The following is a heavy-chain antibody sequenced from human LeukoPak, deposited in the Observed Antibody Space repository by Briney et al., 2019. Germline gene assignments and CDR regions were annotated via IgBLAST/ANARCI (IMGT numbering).Heavy chain of an antibody. CDR2: IKQDGSEK. D-gene: IGHD2-21*02. CDR3: ARELYCGGDCYPEYFQH. V-gene: IGHV3-7*01. J-gene: IGHJ1*01. CDR1: GFTFSSYW. Sequence: GGSLRLSCAASGFTFSSYWMSWVRQAPGKGLEWVANIKQDGSEKYYVDSVKGRFTISRDNAKNSLYLQMNSLRAEDTAVYYCARELYCGGDCYPEYFQHWGQGTLVTVS.